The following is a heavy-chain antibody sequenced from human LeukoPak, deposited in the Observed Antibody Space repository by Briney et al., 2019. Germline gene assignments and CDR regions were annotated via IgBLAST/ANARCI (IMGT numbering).Heavy chain of an antibody. Sequence: ASVKVSCKXSGYTFTSDYMHWVRQAPGQGLEWMGIINPSGGSTSYSQKFQGRVTMTRDTSTSTVYMELSSLRSEDTAVYYCARAPKLWFGESQSVDYWGQGTLVTVSS. CDR1: GYTFTSDY. V-gene: IGHV1-46*01. D-gene: IGHD3-10*01. J-gene: IGHJ4*02. CDR3: ARAPKLWFGESQSVDY. CDR2: INPSGGST.